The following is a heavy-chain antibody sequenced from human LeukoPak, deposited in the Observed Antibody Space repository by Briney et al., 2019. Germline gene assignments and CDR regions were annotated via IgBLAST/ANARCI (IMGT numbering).Heavy chain of an antibody. CDR3: ARRKSYGGNPFDY. Sequence: ASVKVSCKASGYTFTGYYMHWVRQAPGQGLEWMGWINPNSDGTNYAQKFQGRVTMTRDTSISTAYMELSRLRSDDTAVYYCARRKSYGGNPFDYWGQGTLVTVSS. CDR2: INPNSDGT. CDR1: GYTFTGYY. J-gene: IGHJ4*02. D-gene: IGHD4-23*01. V-gene: IGHV1-2*02.